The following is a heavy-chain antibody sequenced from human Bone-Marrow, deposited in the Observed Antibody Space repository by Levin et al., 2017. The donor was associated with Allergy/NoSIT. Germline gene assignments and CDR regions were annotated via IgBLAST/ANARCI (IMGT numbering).Heavy chain of an antibody. V-gene: IGHV3-74*01. CDR1: GFTFSAFY. D-gene: IGHD1-26*01. CDR3: AREVNFSYYIFDL. J-gene: IGHJ4*02. CDR2: INAAGDVF. Sequence: GGSLRLSCAASGFTFSAFYMHWVRHTPGKGLVWVARINAAGDVFQSADSAKGRFTISRDNVRNTLFLQMNSLGDEDTAVYYCAREVNFSYYIFDLWGQGALVTVSS.